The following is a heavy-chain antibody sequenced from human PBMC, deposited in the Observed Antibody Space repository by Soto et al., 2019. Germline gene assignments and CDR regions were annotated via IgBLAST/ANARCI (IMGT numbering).Heavy chain of an antibody. CDR3: VRDHGDWDGDYDAFDI. J-gene: IGHJ3*02. D-gene: IGHD4-17*01. CDR2: ISRSGETI. Sequence: GGSLRLSCDASGFTLRSDQMNWVRQAPGKGLEWVSYISRSGETIYYADSVRGRFTISRDNAKNSLYLQMNSLRAEDTAVYYCVRDHGDWDGDYDAFDIWGQGTMVTVSS. V-gene: IGHV3-48*03. CDR1: GFTLRSDQ.